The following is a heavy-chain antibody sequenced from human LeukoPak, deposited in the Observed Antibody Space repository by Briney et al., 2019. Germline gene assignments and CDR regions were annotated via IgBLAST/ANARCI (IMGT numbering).Heavy chain of an antibody. D-gene: IGHD2-2*01. V-gene: IGHV3-30-3*01. CDR1: GFTFTTYP. Sequence: GGSLRLSCAASGFTFTTYPIHWVRQAPGKGLEWVAIISYDGSDKYYADSVRGRFTISRDNSRNTLDLQMNSLRPDDTAVYYCAKTLPNSKYASKKNVLDVWGKGPTFPVS. CDR2: ISYDGSDK. J-gene: IGHJ6*03. CDR3: AKTLPNSKYASKKNVLDV.